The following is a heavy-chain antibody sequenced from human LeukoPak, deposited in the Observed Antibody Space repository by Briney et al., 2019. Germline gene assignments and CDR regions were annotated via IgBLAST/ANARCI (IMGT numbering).Heavy chain of an antibody. D-gene: IGHD3-3*01. CDR3: AKDPRVLRFLDRSYGMDV. J-gene: IGHJ6*02. CDR2: ISGSGGST. V-gene: IGHV3-23*01. CDR1: GFTFSSYA. Sequence: PGGSLRLSCAASGFTFSSYAMSWVRQAPGKGLEWVSAISGSGGSTYYADSVKGRFTISRDNSKNTLYLQMNSLRAEDTAVYYCAKDPRVLRFLDRSYGMDVWGQGTTVTVSS.